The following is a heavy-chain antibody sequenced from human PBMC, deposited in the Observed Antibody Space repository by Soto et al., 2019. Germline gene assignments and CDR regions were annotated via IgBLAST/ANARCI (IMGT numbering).Heavy chain of an antibody. D-gene: IGHD2-8*01. CDR1: GHSFSNYW. CDR2: VYPPDPDT. J-gene: IGHJ4*02. CDR3: VRLGVYGDFDY. V-gene: IGHV5-51*01. Sequence: GESLKISCKDSGHSFSNYWIAWVRQMPGKGLEWMGIVYPPDPDTTYSPSFRGQVTISADNSISTAYLQWSSLKASDSAMYYCVRLGVYGDFDYWGPGTLVTVSS.